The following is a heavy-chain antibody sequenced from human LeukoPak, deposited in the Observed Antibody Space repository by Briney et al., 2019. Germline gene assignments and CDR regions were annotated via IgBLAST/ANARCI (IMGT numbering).Heavy chain of an antibody. Sequence: SVKVSCKASGGTFSSYAISWVRQAPGQGLEWMGGIIPIFGTANYAQKFQGRVTITADESTSTAYMELSSLRSEDTAVYYCARPQYSYGPHYYYGMDVWGQGTTVTVSS. V-gene: IGHV1-69*13. CDR3: ARPQYSYGPHYYYGMDV. CDR2: IIPIFGTA. J-gene: IGHJ6*02. CDR1: GGTFSSYA. D-gene: IGHD5-18*01.